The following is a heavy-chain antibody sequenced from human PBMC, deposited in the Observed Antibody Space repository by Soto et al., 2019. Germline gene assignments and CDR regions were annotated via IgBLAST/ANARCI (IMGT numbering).Heavy chain of an antibody. CDR1: GYTLTELS. J-gene: IGHJ3*02. D-gene: IGHD3-16*01. CDR3: ATNYGVNDAFDI. Sequence: ASVKVSCKVSGYTLTELSMHWVRQAPGKGLEWMGGFDPEDSETIYAQKFQGRVTMTEDTSTDTAYMELSSLRSEDTAVYYCATNYGVNDAFDIWGQGTMVTVSS. V-gene: IGHV1-24*01. CDR2: FDPEDSET.